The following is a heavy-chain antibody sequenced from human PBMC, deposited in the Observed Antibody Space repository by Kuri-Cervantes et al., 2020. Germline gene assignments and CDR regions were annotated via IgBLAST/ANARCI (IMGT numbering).Heavy chain of an antibody. V-gene: IGHV3-21*04. CDR2: ISSSSSYI. D-gene: IGHD3-10*01. CDR1: GFTFSSYS. J-gene: IGHJ5*02. CDR3: AKDMYYHGSGGFDP. Sequence: GGSLRLSCAASGFTFSSYSMNWVRQAPGKGLEWVSSISSSSSYIYYADSVKGRFTISRDNAKNSLYLQMNSLRAEDTALYYCAKDMYYHGSGGFDPWGQGTLVTVSS.